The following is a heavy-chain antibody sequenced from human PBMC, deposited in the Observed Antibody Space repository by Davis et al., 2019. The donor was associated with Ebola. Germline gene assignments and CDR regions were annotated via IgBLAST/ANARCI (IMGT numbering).Heavy chain of an antibody. CDR3: ARHARGYSYGSWDY. CDR2: IDPSDSYT. V-gene: IGHV5-10-1*01. Sequence: GASLKISCKGSGYSFTSYWISWVRQMPGKGLAWMGRIDPSDSYTNYSPSFQGHVTISADKSISTAYLQWSSLKASDTAMYYCARHARGYSYGSWDYWGQGTLVTVSS. D-gene: IGHD5-18*01. CDR1: GYSFTSYW. J-gene: IGHJ4*02.